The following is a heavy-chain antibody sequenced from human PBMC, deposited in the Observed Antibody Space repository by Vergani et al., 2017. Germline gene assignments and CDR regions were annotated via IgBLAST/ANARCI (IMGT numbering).Heavy chain of an antibody. CDR2: IKQDGSEK. D-gene: IGHD3-22*01. Sequence: EVQLVESGGGLVQPGGSLRLSCAASGFTFSGYWMTWVRQAPGKGLEWVANIKQDGSEKYYVDSVKGRFTISRDNAKNSLSLQMNSLTAEDTAIYYCAGPQGTSAYYYGGFDYWGQGILVTVSS. V-gene: IGHV3-7*03. J-gene: IGHJ4*02. CDR3: AGPQGTSAYYYGGFDY. CDR1: GFTFSGYW.